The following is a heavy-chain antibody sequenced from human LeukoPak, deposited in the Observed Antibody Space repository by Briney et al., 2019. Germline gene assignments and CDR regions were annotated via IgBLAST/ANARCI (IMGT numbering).Heavy chain of an antibody. V-gene: IGHV3-7*01. CDR1: GFTFSSYW. CDR3: ARNRVLLWFGELSDPHY. Sequence: PGGSLRLSCAASGFTFSSYWMSWVRQAPGKGLERVANIKQDGSEKYYVDSVKGRFTISRDNAKNSLYLQMNSLRAEDTAVYYCARNRVLLWFGELSDPHYWGQGTLVTVSS. J-gene: IGHJ4*02. D-gene: IGHD3-10*01. CDR2: IKQDGSEK.